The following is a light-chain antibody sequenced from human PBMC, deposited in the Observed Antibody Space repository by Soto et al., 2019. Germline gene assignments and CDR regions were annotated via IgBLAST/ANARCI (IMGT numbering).Light chain of an antibody. Sequence: VLTQSPLSLPVTLGQPVTISCRSTQSLVYSDGNTYLNWFQQRPGQSPRRLIYKVSHRDSGVPDRFSGSGSGTDFTLTISSLQPEDFATYYCLLDYAYFWAFGQGTKVDIK. CDR3: LLDYAYFWA. CDR2: KVS. V-gene: IGKV2-30*01. J-gene: IGKJ1*01. CDR1: QSLVYSDGNTY.